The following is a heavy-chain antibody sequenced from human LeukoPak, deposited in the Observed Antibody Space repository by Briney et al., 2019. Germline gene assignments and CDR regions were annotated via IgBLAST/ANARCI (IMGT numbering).Heavy chain of an antibody. J-gene: IGHJ6*02. CDR3: ARNAGAPGYSSSWYPYYYYYGMDV. D-gene: IGHD6-13*01. CDR2: IWNDGSTK. Sequence: GWALRLSCAASGFTFSWNGMHGVRQAPGKGLEWVAVIWNDGSTKNYADSVTGRFTISRDNSKNTVYLQMNSLRAEDTAVYYCARNAGAPGYSSSWYPYYYYYGMDVWGQGTTVTVSS. CDR1: GFTFSWNG. V-gene: IGHV3-33*01.